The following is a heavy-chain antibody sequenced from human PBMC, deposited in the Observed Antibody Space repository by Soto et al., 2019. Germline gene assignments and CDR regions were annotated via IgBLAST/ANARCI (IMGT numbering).Heavy chain of an antibody. CDR1: GGSIGSGGYS. CDR3: ARVVTGTDYYYYGMDV. Sequence: QLQLQESGSGLVKPSQTLSLTCAVSGGSIGSGGYSWSWIRQPPGKGLEWIGYIYHSGSTYYNPSLKSRVTISVDRSKNQFSLKLSSVTAADTAVYYCARVVTGTDYYYYGMDVWGQGTTVTVSS. V-gene: IGHV4-30-2*01. J-gene: IGHJ6*02. CDR2: IYHSGST. D-gene: IGHD1-7*01.